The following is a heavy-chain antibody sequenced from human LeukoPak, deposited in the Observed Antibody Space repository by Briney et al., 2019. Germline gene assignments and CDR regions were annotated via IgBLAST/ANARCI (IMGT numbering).Heavy chain of an antibody. Sequence: SETLSLTCTVSGGSISSYYWSWIRQPPGKGLEWIGYIYYSGSTNYNPSLKSRVTISVDTSKNQFSLKLSSVTAADTAVYYCASSSKPPRVQLRYFDWLLSVFDIWGQGTMVTVSS. V-gene: IGHV4-59*12. D-gene: IGHD3-9*01. CDR1: GGSISSYY. CDR2: IYYSGST. CDR3: ASSSKPPRVQLRYFDWLLSVFDI. J-gene: IGHJ3*02.